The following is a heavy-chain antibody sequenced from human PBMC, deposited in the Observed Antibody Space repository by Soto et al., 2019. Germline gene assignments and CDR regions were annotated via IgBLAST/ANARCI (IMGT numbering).Heavy chain of an antibody. CDR1: GYTFTSYA. CDR2: INAGNGNT. Sequence: QVQLVQSGAEVKKPGASVKVSCKASGYTFTSYAMHWERQAPGQRLEWMGWINAGNGNTKYSQKFQGRVTITRDTSASTAYMELSSLRSEDTAVYYCARGGVVVAATFDYWGQGTLVTVSS. CDR3: ARGGVVVAATFDY. D-gene: IGHD2-15*01. V-gene: IGHV1-3*01. J-gene: IGHJ4*02.